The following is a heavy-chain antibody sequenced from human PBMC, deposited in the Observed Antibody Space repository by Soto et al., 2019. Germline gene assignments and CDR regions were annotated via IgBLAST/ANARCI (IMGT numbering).Heavy chain of an antibody. J-gene: IGHJ3*01. CDR3: ARDNWNTV. CDR2: IHSDGSST. CDR1: GFTVSNYW. V-gene: IGHV3-74*01. Sequence: ELQLVESGGGLVQPGGSLRLSCAASGFTVSNYWMHWVRQAPGKGLVWVSRIHSDGSSTFYADSVKGRFTISRDNAKKMVYLQMNSLRAEDTAVYYCARDNWNTVWGQGTMVTVSS. D-gene: IGHD1-20*01.